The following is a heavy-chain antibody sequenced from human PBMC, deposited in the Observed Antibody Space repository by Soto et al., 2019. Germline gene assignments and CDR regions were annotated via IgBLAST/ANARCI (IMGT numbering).Heavy chain of an antibody. D-gene: IGHD3-10*01. Sequence: QLQLVESGGGVVQPGRSLRLSCVASGFTFSSYGMHWVRQAPGKGLEWVAVIWYEGSKKYYADSVQGRFTISRDNSKNTLYLQMKSLRAEDTARYYCSRDRVDTSGRSPGADWGQGILVTVSS. CDR2: IWYEGSKK. CDR1: GFTFSSYG. CDR3: SRDRVDTSGRSPGAD. J-gene: IGHJ4*02. V-gene: IGHV3-33*01.